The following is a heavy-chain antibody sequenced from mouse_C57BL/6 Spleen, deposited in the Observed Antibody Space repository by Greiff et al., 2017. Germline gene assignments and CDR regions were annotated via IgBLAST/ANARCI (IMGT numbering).Heavy chain of an antibody. D-gene: IGHD1-1*01. Sequence: QVQLQQPGAELVKPGASVKMSCKASGYTFTSYWITWVKQRPGQGLEWIGDIYPGSGSTNYNEKFKSKATLTVDTSSSTAYMQLSRLTSEDSAVYYCARDSTTVVEGYFDVWGTGTTVTVSS. V-gene: IGHV1-55*01. CDR1: GYTFTSYW. J-gene: IGHJ1*03. CDR3: ARDSTTVVEGYFDV. CDR2: IYPGSGST.